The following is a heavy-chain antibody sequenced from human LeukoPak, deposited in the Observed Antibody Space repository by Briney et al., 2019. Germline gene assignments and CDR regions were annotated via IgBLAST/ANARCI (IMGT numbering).Heavy chain of an antibody. CDR1: GGSISSYY. Sequence: TETLSLTCTVSGGSISSYYWSWIRQPPGKGLEWIGYISYSGRTNYNPSLKSRVTISVDTSKNQFSLRLSSVTAADTAVYYCARKTGDLYYFDYWGQGTLVTVSS. D-gene: IGHD7-27*01. CDR2: ISYSGRT. V-gene: IGHV4-59*01. J-gene: IGHJ4*02. CDR3: ARKTGDLYYFDY.